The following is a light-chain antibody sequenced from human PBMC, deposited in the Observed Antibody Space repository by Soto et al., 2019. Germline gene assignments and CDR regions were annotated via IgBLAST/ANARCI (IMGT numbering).Light chain of an antibody. J-gene: IGKJ4*01. CDR3: MQALQTPRLS. V-gene: IGKV2-28*01. CDR1: QSLLHSNGYNY. Sequence: DIVMTQSPLSLPVTPGEPASISCRSSQSLLHSNGYNYLDWYVQKPGQSPQLLIYLGSSRASGVPDRFSGSGSGTDFTLKISRVAAEDVGVYYCMQALQTPRLSFGGGTKVEIK. CDR2: LGS.